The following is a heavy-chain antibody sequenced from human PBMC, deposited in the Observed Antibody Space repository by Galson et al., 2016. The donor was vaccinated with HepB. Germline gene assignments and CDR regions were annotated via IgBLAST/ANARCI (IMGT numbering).Heavy chain of an antibody. J-gene: IGHJ5*02. Sequence: SLRLSCAASGFTFSSYAMNWVRQAPGKGLEWVSDISSSGDSTYYADSVKGRFTISRDNARHSLYLEMNSLRGEDTAMYYCARDYVPGAWGQGALVTVSS. D-gene: IGHD3-10*01. CDR1: GFTFSSYA. V-gene: IGHV3-48*04. CDR2: ISSSGDST. CDR3: ARDYVPGA.